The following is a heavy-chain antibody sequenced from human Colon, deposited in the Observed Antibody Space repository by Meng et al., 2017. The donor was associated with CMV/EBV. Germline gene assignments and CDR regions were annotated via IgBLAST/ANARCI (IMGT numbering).Heavy chain of an antibody. J-gene: IGHJ6*02. CDR1: GFTLGTYS. Sequence: GESLKISCAASGFTLGTYSMNWVRQAPGKGPEWVSSISSLTTGSNYIYYADSVRGRFTISRDNAKNALYLQMNSLRVEDTAVYYCARDIGGGLVSYYPYYYGMDVWGQGTTVTVSS. V-gene: IGHV3-21*01. CDR2: ISSLTTGSNYI. D-gene: IGHD3-10*01. CDR3: ARDIGGGLVSYYPYYYGMDV.